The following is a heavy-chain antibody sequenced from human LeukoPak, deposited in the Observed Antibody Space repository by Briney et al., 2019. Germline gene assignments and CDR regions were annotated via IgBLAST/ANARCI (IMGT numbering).Heavy chain of an antibody. CDR1: GFTFSSYA. CDR2: ISGSGGST. D-gene: IGHD1-7*01. J-gene: IGHJ4*02. Sequence: AGGSLRLSCAASGFTFSSYAMSWVRQAPGKGLEWVSAISGSGGSTYYADSVKGRFTISRDNSKNTLYLQMNSLRAEDTAVYYCAKVSFNWNYVYFDYWGQGTLVTVSS. CDR3: AKVSFNWNYVYFDY. V-gene: IGHV3-23*01.